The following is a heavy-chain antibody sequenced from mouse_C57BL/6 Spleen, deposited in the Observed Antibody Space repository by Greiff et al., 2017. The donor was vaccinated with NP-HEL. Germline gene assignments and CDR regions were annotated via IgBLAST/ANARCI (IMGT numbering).Heavy chain of an antibody. V-gene: IGHV6-3*01. J-gene: IGHJ1*03. D-gene: IGHD1-1*01. Sequence: DVKLQESGGGLVQPGGSMKLSCVASGFTFSNYWMNWVRQSPEKGLEWVAQIRLKSDNYATQYAKSVIGRFTISRDDSKSSVYLQMNNLRAEDTGIYYCTSLITTVDWYFDVWGTGTTVTVSS. CDR2: IRLKSDNYAT. CDR3: TSLITTVDWYFDV. CDR1: GFTFSNYW.